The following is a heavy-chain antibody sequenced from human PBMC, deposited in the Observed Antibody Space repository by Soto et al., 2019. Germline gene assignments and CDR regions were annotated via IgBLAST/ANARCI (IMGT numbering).Heavy chain of an antibody. CDR1: GYTFTGYY. D-gene: IGHD5-12*01. CDR2: INPNSGGT. V-gene: IGHV1-2*04. Sequence: VASVKVSCKASGYTFTGYYMHWVRQAPGQGLEWMGWINPNSGGTNYAQKFQGWVTMTRDTSISTAYMELSRLRSDDTAVYYCARDLSNIVSYYCYYGMDVWRHGTTVTVSS. J-gene: IGHJ6*02. CDR3: ARDLSNIVSYYCYYGMDV.